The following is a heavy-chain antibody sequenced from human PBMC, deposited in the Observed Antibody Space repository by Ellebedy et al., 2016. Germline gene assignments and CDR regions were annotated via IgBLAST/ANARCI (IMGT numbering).Heavy chain of an antibody. J-gene: IGHJ5*01. CDR1: GFTLSIYW. Sequence: GGSLRLSCAASGFTLSIYWMSWVRQAPGNGLEWVASINQDGSDKYYVDSVKGRFTISRDNVKNSLYLQMNSLRVEDTAMYYCAQGGGSAEAWGHGTLVSVSS. CDR3: AQGGGSAEA. V-gene: IGHV3-7*03. CDR2: INQDGSDK. D-gene: IGHD3-16*01.